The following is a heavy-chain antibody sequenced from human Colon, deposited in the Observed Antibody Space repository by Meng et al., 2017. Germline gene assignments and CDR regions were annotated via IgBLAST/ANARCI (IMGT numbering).Heavy chain of an antibody. Sequence: QLQLQESGPGLVKPSGTLSLTCTVSGGSITNRNLWSWVRLPPGKGLEWIGSIGHSGFTYYTPSLKSRVTVSIDTSKSQFSLMLTSVTAADTAVYYCVRSSGWVRTGFDPWGQGTLVTVSS. CDR1: GGSITNRNL. CDR3: VRSSGWVRTGFDP. CDR2: IGHSGFT. J-gene: IGHJ5*02. D-gene: IGHD6-19*01. V-gene: IGHV4-39*01.